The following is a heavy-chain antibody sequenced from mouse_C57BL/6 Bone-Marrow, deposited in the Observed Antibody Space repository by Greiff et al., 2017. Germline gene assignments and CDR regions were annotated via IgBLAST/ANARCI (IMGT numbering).Heavy chain of an antibody. CDR3: ESGDSSGYVLYYYAMDD. Sequence: QVQLQQPGAELVKPGASVKLSCKASGYTFTSYWMHWVKQRPGRGLEWIGRIDPNSGGTKYNEKFKSKATLTVDKPSNTAYMQLSSLTSEDSADYYCESGDSSGYVLYYYAMDDWGQGTSVTVSS. J-gene: IGHJ4*01. CDR1: GYTFTSYW. D-gene: IGHD3-2*02. CDR2: IDPNSGGT. V-gene: IGHV1-72*01.